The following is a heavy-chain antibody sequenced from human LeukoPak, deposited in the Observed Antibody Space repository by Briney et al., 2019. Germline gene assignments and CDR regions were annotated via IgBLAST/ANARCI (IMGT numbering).Heavy chain of an antibody. CDR2: IYPDDSDT. V-gene: IGHV5-51*01. J-gene: IGHJ4*02. CDR3: GRSYGTWNYADY. CDR1: GYNFTIHW. Sequence: GESLEISCKASGYNFTIHWIAWVRQMPGKGLELMGIIYPDDSDTRYSPSFQGQVTISADKSISTAYLQWGSLKASDTAIYYCGRSYGTWNYADYWGQGTPVTVSS. D-gene: IGHD3-10*01.